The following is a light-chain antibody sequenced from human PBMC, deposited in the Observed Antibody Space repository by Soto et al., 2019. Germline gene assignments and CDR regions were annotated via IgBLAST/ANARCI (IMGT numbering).Light chain of an antibody. CDR3: AAWDDGLKGWV. CDR2: STD. V-gene: IGLV1-44*01. J-gene: IGLJ3*02. Sequence: QSVLTQPPSASGTLGQRVIISCSGGGSNIGRNTVTWYQQFPGMAPKLLIYSTDQRPSGVPDRFSGSKFGTSASLAISGLQSEDEAEFHCAAWDDGLKGWVFGGGTKLTVL. CDR1: GSNIGRNT.